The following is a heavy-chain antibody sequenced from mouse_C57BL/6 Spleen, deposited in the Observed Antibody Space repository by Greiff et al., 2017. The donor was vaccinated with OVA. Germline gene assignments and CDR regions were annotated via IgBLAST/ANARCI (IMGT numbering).Heavy chain of an antibody. CDR1: GYTFTSYW. J-gene: IGHJ3*01. CDR2: IHPNSGST. Sequence: LQPGAELVKPGASVKLSCKASGYTFTSYWMHWVKQRPGQGLEWIGMIHPNSGSTNYNEKFKSKATLTVDKSSSTAYMQLSSLTSEDSAVYYCARDYYGSSYVFAYWGQGTLVTVSA. V-gene: IGHV1-64*01. D-gene: IGHD1-1*01. CDR3: ARDYYGSSYVFAY.